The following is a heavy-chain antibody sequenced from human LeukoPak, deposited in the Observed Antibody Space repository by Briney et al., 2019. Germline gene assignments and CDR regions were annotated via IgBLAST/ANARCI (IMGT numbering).Heavy chain of an antibody. D-gene: IGHD5-24*01. V-gene: IGHV3-23*01. CDR1: GFTFSSYA. Sequence: GGSLRLSCAASGFTFSSYAMSWVSQAPGKGLEWVSAISGSGGSTYYADSVKGRFTISRDNSKNTLYLQMNSLRAEDTAVYYCAKDRGRDGYNYWLFGYWGQGTLVTVSS. J-gene: IGHJ4*02. CDR3: AKDRGRDGYNYWLFGY. CDR2: ISGSGGST.